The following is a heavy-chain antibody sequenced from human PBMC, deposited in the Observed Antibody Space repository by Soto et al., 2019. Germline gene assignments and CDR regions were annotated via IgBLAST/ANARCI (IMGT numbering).Heavy chain of an antibody. CDR3: ARVDRYYDFWSGQNWFDP. D-gene: IGHD3-3*01. CDR1: GGSISSYY. J-gene: IGHJ5*02. Sequence: SETLSLTCTVSGGSISSYYWSWIRQPPGKGLEWIGYIYYSGSTNYNPSLKSRVTISVDTSKNQFSLKLSSVTAADTAVYYCARVDRYYDFWSGQNWFDPWGQGTLVTVST. CDR2: IYYSGST. V-gene: IGHV4-59*01.